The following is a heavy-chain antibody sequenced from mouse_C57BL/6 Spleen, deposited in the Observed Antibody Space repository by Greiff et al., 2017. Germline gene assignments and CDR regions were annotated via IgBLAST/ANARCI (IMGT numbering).Heavy chain of an antibody. CDR3: AKLRNSAWFAY. D-gene: IGHD2-1*01. Sequence: VQLQESGPGLVAPSQSLSITCTVSGFSLTSYGVSWVRQPPGKGLEWLGVIWGDGGTNYHSALISRLSISKDNSKSQVSLKLNSLQTAETATYYCAKLRNSAWFAYWGQGTLVTVSA. CDR1: GFSLTSYG. V-gene: IGHV2-3*01. J-gene: IGHJ3*01. CDR2: IWGDGGT.